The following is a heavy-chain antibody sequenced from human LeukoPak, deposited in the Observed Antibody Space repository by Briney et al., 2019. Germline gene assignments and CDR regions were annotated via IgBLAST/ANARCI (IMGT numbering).Heavy chain of an antibody. CDR2: IIPIFGTA. J-gene: IGHJ4*02. D-gene: IGHD2-21*02. CDR1: GGTFSRYA. V-gene: IGHV1-69*13. CDR3: ARAPPLCGGDCYSLDY. Sequence: EASVKVSCKASGGTFSRYAISWVRQAPGQGLEWMGGIIPIFGTANYAQKFQGRVTITADESTSTAYMELSSLRSEDTAVYYCARAPPLCGGDCYSLDYWGQGTLVTVSS.